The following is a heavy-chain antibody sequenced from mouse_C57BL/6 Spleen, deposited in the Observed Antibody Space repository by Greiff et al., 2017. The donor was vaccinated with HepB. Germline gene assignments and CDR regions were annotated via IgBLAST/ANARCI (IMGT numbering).Heavy chain of an antibody. CDR2: INPNNGGT. J-gene: IGHJ1*03. CDR1: GYTFTDYN. D-gene: IGHD1-1*01. Sequence: EVQLQQSGPELVKPGASVKIPCKASGYTFTDYNMDWVKQSHGKSLEWIGDINPNNGGTIYNQKFKGKATLTVDKSSSTAYMELRSLTSEDTAVYYCARGSIYYYGRARYFDVWGTGTTVTVSS. CDR3: ARGSIYYYGRARYFDV. V-gene: IGHV1-18*01.